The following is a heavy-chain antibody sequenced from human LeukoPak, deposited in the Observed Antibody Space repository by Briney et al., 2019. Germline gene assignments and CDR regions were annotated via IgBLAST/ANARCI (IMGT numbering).Heavy chain of an antibody. Sequence: GRSLRLSCAASGFNFIRYGLHSVRQAPGKGLEWVAVISYDGSNKYYADSVKGRFTISRDNSKNTLYLQMNSLRAEDTAVYYCAIDLILMYHYAIDNWGQGTRVTVSS. CDR3: AIDLILMYHYAIDN. V-gene: IGHV3-30*03. CDR1: GFNFIRYG. CDR2: ISYDGSNK. J-gene: IGHJ1*01. D-gene: IGHD3-10*01.